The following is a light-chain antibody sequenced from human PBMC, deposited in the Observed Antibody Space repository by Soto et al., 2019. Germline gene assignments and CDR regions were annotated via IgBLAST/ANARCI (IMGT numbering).Light chain of an antibody. CDR2: DAS. CDR3: QQRSNWPPIT. CDR1: QSVSIY. V-gene: IGKV3-11*01. Sequence: DIALTQSPATLSLSPGERATLSCRASQSVSIYLAWYQQKPGQAPRLLIYDASNRATGIPARFSGSGSGTDFTLTISSLEPEDFAVYYCQQRSNWPPITFGQGTRLEIK. J-gene: IGKJ5*01.